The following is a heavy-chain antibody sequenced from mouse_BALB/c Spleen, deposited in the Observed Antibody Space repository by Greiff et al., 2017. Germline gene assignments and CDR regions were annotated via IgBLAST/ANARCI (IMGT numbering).Heavy chain of an antibody. J-gene: IGHJ4*01. CDR3: ARRYYRYAMDY. V-gene: IGHV14-3*02. Sequence: VQLQQSGAELVKPGASVKLSCTASGFNIKDTYMHWVKQRPEQGLEWIGRIDPANGNTKYDPKFQGKATITADTSSNTAYLQLSSLTSEDTAVYYCARRYYRYAMDYWGQGTSVTVSS. D-gene: IGHD2-14*01. CDR1: GFNIKDTY. CDR2: IDPANGNT.